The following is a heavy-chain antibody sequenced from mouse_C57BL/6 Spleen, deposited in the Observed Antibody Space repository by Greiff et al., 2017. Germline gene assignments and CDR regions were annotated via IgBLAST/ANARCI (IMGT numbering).Heavy chain of an antibody. D-gene: IGHD1-1*01. CDR2: IYPGNGDT. J-gene: IGHJ3*01. CDR1: GYTFTRYN. V-gene: IGHV1-12*01. Sequence: SGAELVRPGASVKMSCKASGYTFTRYNMHWVKQTPRQGLEWIGAIYPGNGDTSYNQKFKGKATLTVDKSSSTAYMQLSSLTSEDSAVYFCARGYGSSSWFAYWGQGTLVTVSA. CDR3: ARGYGSSSWFAY.